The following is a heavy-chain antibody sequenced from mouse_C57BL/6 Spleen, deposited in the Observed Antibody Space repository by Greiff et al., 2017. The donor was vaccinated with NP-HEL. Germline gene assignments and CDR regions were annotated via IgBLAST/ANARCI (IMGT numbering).Heavy chain of an antibody. CDR1: GSTFTCYG. V-gene: IGHV1-81*01. Sequence: LLQSGAALSRPGASVTLSFTASGSTFTCYGISWVKQRPFQGLAWIGVLYPRSGNTYYNEKFKGKATLTADKSSSTAYMELRSLTSEDSAVYFCARTITTASDYWGQGTTLTVSS. D-gene: IGHD1-1*01. J-gene: IGHJ2*01. CDR3: ARTITTASDY. CDR2: LYPRSGNT.